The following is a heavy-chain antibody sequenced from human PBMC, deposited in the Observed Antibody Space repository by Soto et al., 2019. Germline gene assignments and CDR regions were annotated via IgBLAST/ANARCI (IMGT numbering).Heavy chain of an antibody. Sequence: GSLRLSCAASGFTFSSYSMNWVRQAPGKGLEWVSYISSSSSTIYYADSVKGRFTISRDNAKNSLYLQMNSLRAEDTAVYYCARGRHSSSSPSSLPVNDYWGQGTLVTVSS. CDR2: ISSSSSTI. J-gene: IGHJ4*02. CDR1: GFTFSSYS. V-gene: IGHV3-48*01. CDR3: ARGRHSSSSPSSLPVNDY. D-gene: IGHD6-13*01.